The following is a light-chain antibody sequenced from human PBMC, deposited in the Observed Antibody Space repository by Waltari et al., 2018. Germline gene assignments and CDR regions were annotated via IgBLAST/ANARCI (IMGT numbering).Light chain of an antibody. CDR2: NEN. CDR3: QVWDSSSDRVI. V-gene: IGLV3-21*01. J-gene: IGLJ2*01. CDR1: NIGGKS. Sequence: SYVLTQAPSVSVAPGKTAKISCGAYNIGGKSVHWYQQKSGQAPVAVIWNENKRPSGIPERFSGSNFGNTATLTISRVEGGDEADYYCQVWDSSSDRVIFGGGTKLSVL.